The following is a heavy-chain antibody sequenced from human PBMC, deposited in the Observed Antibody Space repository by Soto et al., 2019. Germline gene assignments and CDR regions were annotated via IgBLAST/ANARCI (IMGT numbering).Heavy chain of an antibody. J-gene: IGHJ4*02. CDR3: ARVTKYLWFGELLKANYDFVY. V-gene: IGHV1-69*13. D-gene: IGHD3-10*01. Sequence: GASVKVSCKASGGTFSSYAISWVRQAPGQGLEWMGGIIPIFGTANYAQKFQGRVTITADESTSTAYMELSSLRSEDTTVYYCARVTKYLWFGELLKANYDFVYWGKGTLVPVSS. CDR1: GGTFSSYA. CDR2: IIPIFGTA.